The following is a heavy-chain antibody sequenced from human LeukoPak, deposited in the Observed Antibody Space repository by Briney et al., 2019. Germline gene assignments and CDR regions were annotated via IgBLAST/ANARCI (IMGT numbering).Heavy chain of an antibody. J-gene: IGHJ3*02. CDR3: ARVVPAANDAFDI. Sequence: PGRSLRLSCAASGFTFDDYAMHWVRHAPGKGLEWVSGISWNSGSIVYADSVKGRFTISRDNAKNSLYLQMNSLRAEDTALYYCARVVPAANDAFDIWGQGTMVTVSS. CDR2: ISWNSGSI. V-gene: IGHV3-9*01. D-gene: IGHD2-2*01. CDR1: GFTFDDYA.